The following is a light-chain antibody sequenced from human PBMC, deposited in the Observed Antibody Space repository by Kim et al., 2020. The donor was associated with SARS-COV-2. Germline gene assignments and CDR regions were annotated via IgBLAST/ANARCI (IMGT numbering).Light chain of an antibody. CDR3: QTWGTGIWV. Sequence: SGSLGASVKLTCTLSSGHSSYAIAWHQQQPDKGPRYLMKVNSDGSHSKGDGIPDRFSGSSSGAERYLTISSLQSEDEADYYCQTWGTGIWVFGGGTK. CDR2: VNSDGSH. CDR1: SGHSSYA. V-gene: IGLV4-69*01. J-gene: IGLJ3*02.